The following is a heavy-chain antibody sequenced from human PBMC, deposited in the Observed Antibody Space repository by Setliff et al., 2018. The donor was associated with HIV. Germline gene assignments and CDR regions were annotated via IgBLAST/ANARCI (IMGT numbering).Heavy chain of an antibody. CDR2: SYYSGST. CDR1: GGSISSSSYY. CDR3: ARDGPLEGSYRYYYYYMDV. Sequence: SETLSLTCTVSGGSISSSSYYWGWIRQPPGKGLEWIGSSYYSGSTYYNPSVKSRVTISIDTSKNQFSLRLSSVTAADTAVYYCARDGPLEGSYRYYYYYMDVWGKGTTVTVSS. J-gene: IGHJ6*03. D-gene: IGHD3-10*01. V-gene: IGHV4-39*07.